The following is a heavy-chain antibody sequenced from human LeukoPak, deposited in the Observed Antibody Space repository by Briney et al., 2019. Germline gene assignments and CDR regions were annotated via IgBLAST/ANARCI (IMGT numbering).Heavy chain of an antibody. CDR1: EFTVSNTY. D-gene: IGHD3-10*01. V-gene: IGHV3-53*01. J-gene: IGHJ4*02. CDR2: MQTGGNT. Sequence: GGSLRLSCTASEFTVSNTYMSWVRQAPGKGLEWVSLMQTGGNTYYADSVKGRFTISRDTSKNTLSLQMNSLRAEDTAVYYCVGDNYGLGSLDYWGQGTLVTVPS. CDR3: VGDNYGLGSLDY.